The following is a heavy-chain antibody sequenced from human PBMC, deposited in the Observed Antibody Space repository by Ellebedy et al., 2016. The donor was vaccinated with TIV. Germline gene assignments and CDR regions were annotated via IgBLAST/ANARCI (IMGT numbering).Heavy chain of an antibody. V-gene: IGHV1-18*01. Sequence: ASVKVSCKASEGTFSSYGISWVRQAPGQGLEWMGWISAYNGNTNYAQKLQGRVTMTTDTSTSTAYMELRSLRSDDTAVYYCARTDAIAVKHTDDYWGQGTLVTVSS. CDR2: ISAYNGNT. CDR3: ARTDAIAVKHTDDY. CDR1: EGTFSSYG. D-gene: IGHD6-19*01. J-gene: IGHJ4*02.